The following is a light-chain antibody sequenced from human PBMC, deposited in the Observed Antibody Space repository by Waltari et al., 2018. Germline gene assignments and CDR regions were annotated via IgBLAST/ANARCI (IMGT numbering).Light chain of an antibody. CDR2: DVS. V-gene: IGLV2-14*01. Sequence: QSALTQPASVSGSPGQSITISCTGTSSDVGFYNYVSWYQQHPGKAPKLMIYDVSERRSGVSNRVSGSKSGDTASLTISGLQADDEADYYCNSYAGSSSWVFGGGTKLTVL. CDR3: NSYAGSSSWV. CDR1: SSDVGFYNY. J-gene: IGLJ3*02.